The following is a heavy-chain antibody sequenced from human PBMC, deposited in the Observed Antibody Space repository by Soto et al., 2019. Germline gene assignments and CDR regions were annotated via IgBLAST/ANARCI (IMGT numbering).Heavy chain of an antibody. J-gene: IGHJ4*02. CDR1: GVTFSSYA. CDR2: IGGSGGT. V-gene: IGHV3-23*01. Sequence: EVQLLESGGGLVQPGGSLRLSCAASGVTFSSYAMSWVRLAPGKGLEWFSSIGGSGGTYYADSVKGRFTISRDNSKNMLYLHLNRLRAEATAMYYCAKGQVWSYYYHTRGQGTLVTVSS. D-gene: IGHD1-26*01. CDR3: AKGQVWSYYYHT.